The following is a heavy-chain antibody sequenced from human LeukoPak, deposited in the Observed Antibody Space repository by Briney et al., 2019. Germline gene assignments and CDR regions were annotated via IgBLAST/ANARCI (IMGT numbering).Heavy chain of an antibody. J-gene: IGHJ4*02. V-gene: IGHV3-21*04. CDR3: AKDLTRITIFGPPF. Sequence: GGSLRLSCAASGFTLSSYSMNWVRQAPGKELEWVSSISSSNSYIYYADSVKGRFTISRDNSKNTLYLQMNSLRAEDTAVYYCAKDLTRITIFGPPFWGQGTLVTVSS. CDR2: ISSSNSYI. D-gene: IGHD3-3*01. CDR1: GFTLSSYS.